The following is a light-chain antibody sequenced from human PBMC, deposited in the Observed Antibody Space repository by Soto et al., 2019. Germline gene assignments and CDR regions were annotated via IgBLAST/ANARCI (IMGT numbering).Light chain of an antibody. V-gene: IGKV2D-29*01. CDR2: EVY. J-gene: IGKJ2*01. CDR1: QSLLQSDGKTY. CDR3: MQSLQLPPYT. Sequence: DIVLTQTPLSLSVTPGQPASISCKSSQSLLQSDGKTYFYWYLQKPGQPSQLLIYEVYTRFSGVQERCRGSGSGTDVALKISRVEAEDVVVYYGMQSLQLPPYTFGQGTKLEIK.